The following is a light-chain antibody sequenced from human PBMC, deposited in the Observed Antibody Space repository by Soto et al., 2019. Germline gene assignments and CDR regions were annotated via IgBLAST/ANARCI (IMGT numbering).Light chain of an antibody. Sequence: EIVMTQSPATLSVSPGERATLSCRASQSVSSNLAWYQQKPGQAPRLLIYGASTRATGIPARFSGSGSGTEVTLTISSLQSEEFGVYDCQQYNKWPPLWTFGQGTKLEIK. CDR2: GAS. CDR3: QQYNKWPPLWT. J-gene: IGKJ2*02. V-gene: IGKV3-15*01. CDR1: QSVSSN.